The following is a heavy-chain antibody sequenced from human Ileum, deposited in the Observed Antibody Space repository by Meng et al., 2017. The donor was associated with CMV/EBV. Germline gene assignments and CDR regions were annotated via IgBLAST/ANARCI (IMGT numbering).Heavy chain of an antibody. CDR3: TRGAGEHTAKFDY. D-gene: IGHD5-18*01. CDR2: INVYSGNP. J-gene: IGHJ4*02. CDR1: GYSFTTFG. Sequence: QVHLVQSGSELKEPGASVKVSCKTSGYSFTTFGINWVRQAPGQRLEWTGWINVYSGNPTYAQDFTGRFVFSLDTSVSTAYLQINSLRAEDTAVYYCTRGAGEHTAKFDYWGQGTLVTVYS. V-gene: IGHV7-4-1*02.